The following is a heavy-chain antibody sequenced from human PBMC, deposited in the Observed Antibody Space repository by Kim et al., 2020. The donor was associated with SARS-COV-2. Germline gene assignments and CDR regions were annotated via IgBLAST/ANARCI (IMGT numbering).Heavy chain of an antibody. CDR1: GGSFSGYY. Sequence: SETLSLTCAVYGGSFSGYYWSWIRQPPGKGLEWIGEINHSGSTNYNPSLKSRVTISVYTSKNQFSLKLSSVTAADTAVYYCARTAPRLLWFGELLPNYYYSYGMDVWGQGTTVTVSS. CDR3: ARTAPRLLWFGELLPNYYYSYGMDV. J-gene: IGHJ6*02. CDR2: INHSGST. D-gene: IGHD3-10*01. V-gene: IGHV4-34*01.